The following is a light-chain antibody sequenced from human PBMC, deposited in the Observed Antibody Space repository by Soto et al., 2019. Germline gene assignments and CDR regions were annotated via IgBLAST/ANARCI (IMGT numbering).Light chain of an antibody. J-gene: IGKJ2*01. Sequence: DIPMTQSPSSMAASVGDTGTVTCRASQSVVTYLNWYQQKPGKAPSLLIYGASTLQSGVPSRFSGSGSRSDFTLTIKGLQPEDFATYYCQQSYRSPYTFGQGTKVDIK. V-gene: IGKV1-39*01. CDR1: QSVVTY. CDR3: QQSYRSPYT. CDR2: GAS.